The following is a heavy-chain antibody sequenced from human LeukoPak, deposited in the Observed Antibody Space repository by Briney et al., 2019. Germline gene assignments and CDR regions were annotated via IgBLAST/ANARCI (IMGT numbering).Heavy chain of an antibody. Sequence: GGSLRLSCEASGFTVSSTHMVWVRQAPGEGLEWVSVTYTGGNSYYAGSVQGRFIISRDISKNTLYLQMNNLRAEDSALYYCARGGRGSAAVVAPRSFDIWGQGTMVTVSS. J-gene: IGHJ3*02. V-gene: IGHV3-53*01. CDR1: GFTVSSTH. D-gene: IGHD3-22*01. CDR3: ARGGRGSAAVVAPRSFDI. CDR2: TYTGGNS.